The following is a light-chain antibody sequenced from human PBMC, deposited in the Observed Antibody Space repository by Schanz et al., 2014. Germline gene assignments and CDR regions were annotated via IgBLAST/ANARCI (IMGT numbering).Light chain of an antibody. V-gene: IGLV2-11*01. Sequence: QSALTQPRSVSGSPGQSVTISCTGTSSDVGGYNYVSWYQQHPGEAPKLMIYKVTQRPSGVPDRFSGSKSGNTASLTVSGLQADDEADYYCCSYAGRSLIFGGGTKLTVL. CDR2: KVT. CDR3: CSYAGRSLI. J-gene: IGLJ2*01. CDR1: SSDVGGYNY.